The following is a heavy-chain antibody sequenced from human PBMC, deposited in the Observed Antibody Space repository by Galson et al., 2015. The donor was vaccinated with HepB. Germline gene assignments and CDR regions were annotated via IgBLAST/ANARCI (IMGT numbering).Heavy chain of an antibody. V-gene: IGHV3-30*03. CDR3: ARRYGDYQGSFEY. Sequence: SLRLSCAASGFTFSSYSMHWVRQAPGKGLEWVAALSYDGSNKYYGDSVKGRFTISRDNSKNTLYLQMNSLRDEDTAVYYCARRYGDYQGSFEYWGQGTLVTVSS. CDR2: LSYDGSNK. D-gene: IGHD4-17*01. CDR1: GFTFSSYS. J-gene: IGHJ4*02.